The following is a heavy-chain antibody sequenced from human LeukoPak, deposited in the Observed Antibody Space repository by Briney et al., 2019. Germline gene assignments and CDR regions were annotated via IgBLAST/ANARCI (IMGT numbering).Heavy chain of an antibody. J-gene: IGHJ4*02. CDR2: VSDSGGTT. Sequence: GGSLRLSCAASGFTFSNYAMIWVRQAPGKGLEWVSTVSDSGGTTFYADSVKGRFTISRDNSKNTLYLQMNNLRAEDTAVYYCAKERGEPRDFWSGLPLSVGGPGTLVTVSS. CDR1: GFTFSNYA. CDR3: AKERGEPRDFWSGLPLSV. D-gene: IGHD3-3*01. V-gene: IGHV3-23*01.